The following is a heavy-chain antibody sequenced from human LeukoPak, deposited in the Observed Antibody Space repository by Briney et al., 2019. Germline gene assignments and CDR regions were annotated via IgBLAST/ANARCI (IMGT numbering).Heavy chain of an antibody. V-gene: IGHV3-23*01. CDR3: ARPRNPSTVIGAFDI. CDR2: ISISGYTT. Sequence: GGSLRLSCAASGFTFSSYAMSWVRQAPGKGLEWVSSISISGYTTYYADSVKGRFTISRDNSKNTLYLQMNSLRAEDTAVYYCARPRNPSTVIGAFDIWGQGTMVTVSS. D-gene: IGHD4-17*01. CDR1: GFTFSSYA. J-gene: IGHJ3*02.